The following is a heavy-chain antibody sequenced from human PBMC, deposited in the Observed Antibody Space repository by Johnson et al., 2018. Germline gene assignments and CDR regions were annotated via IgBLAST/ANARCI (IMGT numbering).Heavy chain of an antibody. CDR2: IKQDGSEK. V-gene: IGHV3-7*01. CDR3: ARDPHRDGYNYGAFDI. CDR1: GFTFSSYW. Sequence: VQLVQSGGGLVQXGGSLRLXCAASGFTFSSYWMSWVRQAPGKGLEWVANIKQDGSEKYYVYSVKGRFTISRDNAKNSLYLKMNSLRAEDTAVYYCARDPHRDGYNYGAFDIWGQGTMVTVSS. D-gene: IGHD5-24*01. J-gene: IGHJ3*02.